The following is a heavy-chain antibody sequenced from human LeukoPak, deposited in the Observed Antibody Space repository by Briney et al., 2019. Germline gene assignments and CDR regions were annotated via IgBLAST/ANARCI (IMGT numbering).Heavy chain of an antibody. CDR1: GGTFSSYA. D-gene: IGHD7-27*01. J-gene: IGHJ3*02. CDR3: ARDGIANWGSPTGYDAFDI. Sequence: SVKVSCKASGGTFSSYAISWVRQAPGQGLEWMGRIIPIFGTANYAQKFQGRVTITTDESTSTAYMELSSLRSEDTAVYCCARDGIANWGSPTGYDAFDIWGQGTMVTVSS. V-gene: IGHV1-69*05. CDR2: IIPIFGTA.